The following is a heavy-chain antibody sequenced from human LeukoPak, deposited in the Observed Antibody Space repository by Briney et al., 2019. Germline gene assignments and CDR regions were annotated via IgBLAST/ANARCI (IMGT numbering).Heavy chain of an antibody. J-gene: IGHJ4*02. CDR2: ISGSGGST. V-gene: IGHV3-23*01. D-gene: IGHD2/OR15-2a*01. CDR1: GFTFSSYG. CDR3: AKEAVYLLVYYFDY. Sequence: GGSLRLSCAASGFTFSSYGMHWVRQAPGKGLEWVSTISGSGGSTYYADSVRGRFTISRDKSKNTLYLQMNSLRAEDTAVYYCAKEAVYLLVYYFDYWGQGTLVTVSS.